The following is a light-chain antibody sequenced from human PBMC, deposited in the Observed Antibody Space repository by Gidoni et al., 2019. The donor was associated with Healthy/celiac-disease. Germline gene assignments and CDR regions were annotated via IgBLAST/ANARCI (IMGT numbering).Light chain of an antibody. CDR3: QKSSNWLT. V-gene: IGKV3-11*01. CDR1: QSVSSY. Sequence: IVFTQSPATLSVSPGERATLTCRPSQSVSSYLPRYQQKPGQAPRLLIYDASHRATGIPARVSGSGSGTDFTLTSSSPEPEDFAVYYRQKSSNWLTFGGGTKVEIK. J-gene: IGKJ4*01. CDR2: DAS.